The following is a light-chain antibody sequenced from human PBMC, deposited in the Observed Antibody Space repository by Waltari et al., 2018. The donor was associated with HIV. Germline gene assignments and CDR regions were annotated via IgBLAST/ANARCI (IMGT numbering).Light chain of an antibody. J-gene: IGKJ3*01. CDR3: QHSGRSPR. V-gene: IGKV3-20*01. CDR2: GAF. Sequence: DIVLTQSPGTLSLSPGERATLSCRASQTVSSSYLIWYQQKPGQAPRLLISGAFSRATGIPDRFSGSGSGTDFTLTISRLEPEDFAVYYWQHSGRSPRFGPGTKVEIK. CDR1: QTVSSSY.